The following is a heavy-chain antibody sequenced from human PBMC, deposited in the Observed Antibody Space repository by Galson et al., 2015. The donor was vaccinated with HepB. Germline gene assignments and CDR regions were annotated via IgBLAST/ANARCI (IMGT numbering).Heavy chain of an antibody. Sequence: SGFTVNSNYMSWVRQAPGKGLEWVSVIYRGGRTYYADSVKGRFTISRDNSKNTLYLQMNSLRAEDTAVYYCARDQGDDYVNYYYYHGMDVWGQGTTVTVSS. V-gene: IGHV3-66*02. CDR3: ARDQGDDYVNYYYYHGMDV. CDR2: IYRGGRT. J-gene: IGHJ6*02. CDR1: GFTVNSNY. D-gene: IGHD4-17*01.